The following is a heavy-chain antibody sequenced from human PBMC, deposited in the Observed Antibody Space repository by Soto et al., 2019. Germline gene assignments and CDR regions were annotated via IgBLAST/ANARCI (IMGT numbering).Heavy chain of an antibody. Sequence: GSGPTLVNPTQTLTLTCTFSGFSLSTSGMRVSWIRQPPGKALEWLARIHWDDDKFYSTSLKTRLTISKDTSKNQVVLTMTNMDPVDTATYYRARTVRNYYDSSGPYYFDYWGQGTLVTVSS. V-gene: IGHV2-70*04. D-gene: IGHD3-22*01. J-gene: IGHJ4*02. CDR2: IHWDDDK. CDR3: ARTVRNYYDSSGPYYFDY. CDR1: GFSLSTSGMR.